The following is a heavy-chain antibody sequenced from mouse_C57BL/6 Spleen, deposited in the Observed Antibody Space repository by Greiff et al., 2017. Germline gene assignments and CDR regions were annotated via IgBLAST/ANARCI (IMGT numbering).Heavy chain of an antibody. J-gene: IGHJ4*01. D-gene: IGHD2-13*01. Sequence: QVQLQQSGPGLVAPSQSLSITCTVSGFSLTSYGVHWVRQPPGKGLEWLVVIWSDGSTTYNSALKSRLSISKDNSKSQVFLKMNSRQADDTAMYYCARHGGDYSYAMDYWGQGTSVTVSS. CDR3: ARHGGDYSYAMDY. CDR1: GFSLTSYG. CDR2: IWSDGST. V-gene: IGHV2-6-1*01.